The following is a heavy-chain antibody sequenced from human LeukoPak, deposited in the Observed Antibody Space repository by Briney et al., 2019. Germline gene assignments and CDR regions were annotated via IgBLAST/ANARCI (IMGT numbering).Heavy chain of an antibody. D-gene: IGHD1-1*01. CDR3: ARFWNYYYYMDV. Sequence: ASVKVSCKASGYTFTGHYMHWVRQAPGQGLEWMGWINPNSGGTNYAQKFQGRVTMTRDTSISTAYMELSRLRSDDTAVYYCARFWNYYYYMDVWGKGTTVTVSS. J-gene: IGHJ6*03. CDR1: GYTFTGHY. CDR2: INPNSGGT. V-gene: IGHV1-2*02.